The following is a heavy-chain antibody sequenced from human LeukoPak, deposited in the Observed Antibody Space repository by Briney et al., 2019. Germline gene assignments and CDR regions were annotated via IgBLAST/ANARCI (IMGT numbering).Heavy chain of an antibody. J-gene: IGHJ5*02. D-gene: IGHD2-2*01. Sequence: PSETLSLTCTVSGGSINSHYWSWIRQPPGKGLEWIGYIYYNGSTNYNPSLKSRVTISVDTSKNQFSLKLSSVTAADTAVYYCARGGGWDCSSTSCHAGKNWFDPWGQGTLVTVSS. CDR1: GGSINSHY. CDR3: ARGGGWDCSSTSCHAGKNWFDP. V-gene: IGHV4-59*11. CDR2: IYYNGST.